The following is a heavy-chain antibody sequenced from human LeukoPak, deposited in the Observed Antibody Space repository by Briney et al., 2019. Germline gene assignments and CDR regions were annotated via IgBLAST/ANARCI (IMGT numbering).Heavy chain of an antibody. CDR1: GFTFTSYG. Sequence: PGRSLRLSCAASGFTFTSYGMHWVRQAPGKGLEWLAFISFDGSIKYYGVSVKGRVTISTDSSKNTLYLNMSSLRTEDTAVYYCAIPHGVPHDDLVYWGQGLMVTVSS. V-gene: IGHV3-30*03. J-gene: IGHJ4*02. CDR3: AIPHGVPHDDLVY. D-gene: IGHD2-8*01. CDR2: ISFDGSIK.